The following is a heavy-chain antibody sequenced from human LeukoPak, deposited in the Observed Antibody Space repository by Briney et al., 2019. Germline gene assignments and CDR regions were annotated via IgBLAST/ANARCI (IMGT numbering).Heavy chain of an antibody. D-gene: IGHD2-15*01. Sequence: GGSLRLSCAASVFTFSDYYMSWIRQAPGKGLEWVSYISSSGRTIYYADSVRGRFTISRDNARNSLYLQMNSLTARDTSVYYCVRAPSTAQFSAYWDQGPLVTVYS. CDR3: VRAPSTAQFSAY. CDR1: VFTFSDYY. J-gene: IGHJ4*02. V-gene: IGHV3-11*04. CDR2: ISSSGRTI.